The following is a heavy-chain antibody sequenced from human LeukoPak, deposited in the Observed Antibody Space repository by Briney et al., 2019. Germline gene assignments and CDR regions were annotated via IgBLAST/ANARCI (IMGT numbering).Heavy chain of an antibody. CDR3: ARAPMVRGVSDAFDI. Sequence: SETLSLTCTVSGGSISSYYWSWIRQPAGMGLEWIGRIYTSGSTNYNPSLKSRVTMSVDTFKNQFSLKLSSVTAADTAVYYCARAPMVRGVSDAFDIWGQGTMVTVSS. CDR1: GGSISSYY. CDR2: IYTSGST. J-gene: IGHJ3*02. D-gene: IGHD3-10*01. V-gene: IGHV4-4*07.